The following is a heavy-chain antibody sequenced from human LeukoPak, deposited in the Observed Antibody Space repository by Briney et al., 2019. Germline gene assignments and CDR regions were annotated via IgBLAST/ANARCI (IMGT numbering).Heavy chain of an antibody. Sequence: GGSLRLSCAASGFTFSSYAMSWVRQAPGKGLEWVSAISGSGGSTYYADSVKGRFTISRDNSKDALYLQMNGLRAEDTAVYYCAKDLSLVVVVAATRNSDAFDIWGQGTMVTVSS. CDR3: AKDLSLVVVVAATRNSDAFDI. CDR1: GFTFSSYA. V-gene: IGHV3-23*01. CDR2: ISGSGGST. J-gene: IGHJ3*02. D-gene: IGHD2-15*01.